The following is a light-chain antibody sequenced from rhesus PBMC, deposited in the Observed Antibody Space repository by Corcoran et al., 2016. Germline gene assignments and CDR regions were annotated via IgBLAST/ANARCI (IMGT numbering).Light chain of an antibody. V-gene: IGKV1-22*01. J-gene: IGKJ2*01. CDR2: KES. CDR3: LQYTSSPYS. Sequence: DIQMTQSPSSLSASVGDKVTITCRASQGISSWLAWSQQKPGKAHKLLIYKESSLQSGVPSRVSGSGSGTDFTLTISSLQPEDFATYYGLQYTSSPYSFGQGTKVEIK. CDR1: QGISSW.